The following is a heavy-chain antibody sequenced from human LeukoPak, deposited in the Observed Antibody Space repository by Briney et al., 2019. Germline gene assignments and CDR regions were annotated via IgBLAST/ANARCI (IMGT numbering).Heavy chain of an antibody. D-gene: IGHD4-17*01. CDR2: ISVNGGNT. Sequence: PGGSLRLSCAASGFTFNTYAMSWVRQAPGKGLEWVSGISVNGGNTYYADSVKGRFTISRDNSKNTLYLQMKSLRAKDTAVYYCAKQNGDYENWFDPWGQGTLVTVSS. CDR3: AKQNGDYENWFDP. CDR1: GFTFNTYA. J-gene: IGHJ5*02. V-gene: IGHV3-23*01.